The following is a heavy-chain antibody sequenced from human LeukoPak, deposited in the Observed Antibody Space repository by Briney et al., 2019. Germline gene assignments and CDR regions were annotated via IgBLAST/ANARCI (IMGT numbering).Heavy chain of an antibody. Sequence: AETMTLTCTVSSDFLSSGDYYCSPICQSPGKVRTWIGSIYYSGSTLYNASFESRVTMSVDTPKNKFSLKLRAVTAADTAVYYCARLCQVTTCAKFEDWGQGILVTVSS. J-gene: IGHJ4*02. CDR1: SDFLSSGDYY. V-gene: IGHV4-39*01. CDR2: IYYSGST. D-gene: IGHD4-17*01. CDR3: ARLCQVTTCAKFED.